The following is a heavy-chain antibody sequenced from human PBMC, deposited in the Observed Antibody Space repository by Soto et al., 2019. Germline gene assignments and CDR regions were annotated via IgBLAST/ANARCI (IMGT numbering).Heavy chain of an antibody. Sequence: SQTLSLPCAISGDSFSSNGVAWNWIRQSPSRGLEWLGRTYYRSKWYNDYAVSVKSRLTVNTDTSKNQWSMQLTSVTPEEKAVYYCAWGKYSGFDVWGQGTMVTVSS. CDR1: GDSFSSNGVA. V-gene: IGHV6-1*01. D-gene: IGHD3-16*01. J-gene: IGHJ3*01. CDR3: AWGKYSGFDV. CDR2: TYYRSKWYN.